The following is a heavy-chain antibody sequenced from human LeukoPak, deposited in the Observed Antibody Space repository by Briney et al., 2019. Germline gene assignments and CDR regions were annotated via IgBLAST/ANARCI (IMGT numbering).Heavy chain of an antibody. CDR2: ISSLSDM. CDR3: ARDGMNGMDV. V-gene: IGHV3-21*04. J-gene: IGHJ6*02. CDR1: GFTFSSYN. D-gene: IGHD1-14*01. Sequence: GGSLRLSCAASGFTFSSYNMNWVRQAPGKGLEWVSSISSLSDMFYADSVKGRFTISRDNAKNALYLQMNSLGAEDTAVYYCARDGMNGMDVWGQGTTVTVSS.